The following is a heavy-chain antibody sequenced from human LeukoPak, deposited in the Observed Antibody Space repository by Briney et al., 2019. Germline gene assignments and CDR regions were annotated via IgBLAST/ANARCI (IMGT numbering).Heavy chain of an antibody. CDR1: GFTFSSYS. J-gene: IGHJ5*02. Sequence: PGGSLRLSCAASGFTFSSYSMNWVRQAPGKGLEWVSSISSSSSYIYYADSVKGRFTISRDNAKNSLYLQMNSLRAEDTAVYYCARETFVDYDFWSWFDPWGQGTLVTVSS. CDR2: ISSSSSYI. D-gene: IGHD3-3*01. V-gene: IGHV3-21*01. CDR3: ARETFVDYDFWSWFDP.